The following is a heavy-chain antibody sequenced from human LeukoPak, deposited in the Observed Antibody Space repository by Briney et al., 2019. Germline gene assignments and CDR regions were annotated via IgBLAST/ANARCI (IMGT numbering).Heavy chain of an antibody. V-gene: IGHV3-30*03. CDR3: VRGTGY. CDR1: GFTFSSYG. Sequence: GRSLRLSCAASGFTFSSYGMHWVRQAPGKGLEWVAVISYDGSNKYYADSVKGRFTISRDNSKNTLYLQMNSLRAEDTAVYYCVRGTGYWGQGTLVTVSS. CDR2: ISYDGSNK. J-gene: IGHJ4*02.